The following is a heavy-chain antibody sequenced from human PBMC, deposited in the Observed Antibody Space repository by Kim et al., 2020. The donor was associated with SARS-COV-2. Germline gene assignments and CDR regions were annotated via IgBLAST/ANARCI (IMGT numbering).Heavy chain of an antibody. CDR3: ARRYCSSTSCYKGGWFDP. D-gene: IGHD2-2*02. Sequence: KSRVTISVDTAKNQFSLRLSSVTAADTAVYYCARRYCSSTSCYKGGWFDPWGQGTLVTVSS. J-gene: IGHJ5*02. V-gene: IGHV4-34*01.